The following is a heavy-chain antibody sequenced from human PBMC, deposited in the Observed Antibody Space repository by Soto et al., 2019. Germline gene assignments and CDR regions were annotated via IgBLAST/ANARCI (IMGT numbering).Heavy chain of an antibody. J-gene: IGHJ6*03. Sequence: GGSLRLSCAASGFTFSSYDMHWVRQATGKGLEWVSAIGTAGDTYYPGSVKGRFTISRENAKNSLYLQMNSLRAGDTAVYYCARPGIAAAGTDRAGGYYYYYMDVWGKGTTVTVSS. V-gene: IGHV3-13*01. D-gene: IGHD6-13*01. CDR1: GFTFSSYD. CDR3: ARPGIAAAGTDRAGGYYYYYMDV. CDR2: IGTAGDT.